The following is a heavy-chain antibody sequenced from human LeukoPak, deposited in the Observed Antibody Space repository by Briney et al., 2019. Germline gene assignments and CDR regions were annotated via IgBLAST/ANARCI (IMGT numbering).Heavy chain of an antibody. Sequence: PSETLSLTCAVYGGSFSGYYWSWIRQPPGKGLEWMGEINHSEATDYNPSFKSRVTISVDTSKNQFSLKLSSVTAADTAVYYCAREAQYCSGGSCYGGYFQHWGQGTLVTVSS. CDR1: GGSFSGYY. V-gene: IGHV4-34*01. J-gene: IGHJ1*01. CDR2: INHSEAT. CDR3: AREAQYCSGGSCYGGYFQH. D-gene: IGHD2-15*01.